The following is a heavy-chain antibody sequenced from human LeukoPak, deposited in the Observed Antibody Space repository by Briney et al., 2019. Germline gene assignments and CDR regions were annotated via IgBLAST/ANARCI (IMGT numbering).Heavy chain of an antibody. V-gene: IGHV1-46*01. J-gene: IGHJ3*02. CDR2: INPSGGST. D-gene: IGHD3-10*01. CDR3: ARGLWFGELRDAFDI. CDR1: GYTFTSYY. Sequence: ASVKVSCKASGYTFTSYYMHLVRQAPGQGLEWMGIINPSGGSTSYAQKFQGRVTMTRDMSTSTVYMELSSLRSEDTAVYYCARGLWFGELRDAFDIWGQGTMVTVSS.